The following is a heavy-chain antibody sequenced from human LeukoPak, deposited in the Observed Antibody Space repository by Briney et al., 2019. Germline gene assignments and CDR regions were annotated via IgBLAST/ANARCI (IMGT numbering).Heavy chain of an antibody. V-gene: IGHV5-51*01. D-gene: IGHD5-24*01. CDR3: AILNHPDGRVY. Sequence: GQSLKISSKGSGYNFTTSWIGWVRRLPGKDLVWMAFIYAGNSDTKYSPSFQGQVFISTDRSINTAYLQWSSLKASDTAIYYCAILNHPDGRVYWGQGTLVTVSS. CDR1: GYNFTTSW. CDR2: IYAGNSDT. J-gene: IGHJ4*02.